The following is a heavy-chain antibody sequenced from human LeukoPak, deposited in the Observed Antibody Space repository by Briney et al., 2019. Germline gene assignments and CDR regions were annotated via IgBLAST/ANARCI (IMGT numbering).Heavy chain of an antibody. J-gene: IGHJ3*02. D-gene: IGHD4-23*01. CDR3: AREPRTVVTPYAFDI. V-gene: IGHV4-4*02. Sequence: SETLSLTCAVSGGSISSSNWWSWVRQPPGKGLEWIGEIYHSGSTNYNPSLKSRVTISVDKSKNQSSLKLSSVTAADTAVYYCAREPRTVVTPYAFDIWGQGTMVTVSS. CDR1: GGSISSSNW. CDR2: IYHSGST.